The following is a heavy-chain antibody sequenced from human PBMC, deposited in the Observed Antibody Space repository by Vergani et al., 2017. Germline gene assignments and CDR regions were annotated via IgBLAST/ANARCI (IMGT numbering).Heavy chain of an antibody. Sequence: QLQLQESGPGLVKPSETLSLTCAVYGGSFSGYYWSWIRQPPGKGLEWIGEINHSGSTNYNPSLKSRVTISVDTSKNQFSLKLSSVTAADTAVYYCARDLIAGGIDYWGQGTLVTVSS. D-gene: IGHD2/OR15-2a*01. V-gene: IGHV4-34*01. CDR1: GGSFSGYY. J-gene: IGHJ4*02. CDR3: ARDLIAGGIDY. CDR2: INHSGST.